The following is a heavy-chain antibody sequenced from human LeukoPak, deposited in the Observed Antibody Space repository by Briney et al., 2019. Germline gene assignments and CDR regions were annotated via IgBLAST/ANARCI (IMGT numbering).Heavy chain of an antibody. J-gene: IGHJ5*02. V-gene: IGHV4-59*01. CDR1: GGSISSYY. Sequence: SETLSLTCTVSGGSISSYYWSWMRQPPGKGLEWIGYIYYSGSTNYNPSLKSRVTISVDTSKNQFSLKLSSVTAADTAVYYCARDISSSWYVEYVRGSGWFDPWGQGTLVTVSP. D-gene: IGHD6-13*01. CDR3: ARDISSSWYVEYVRGSGWFDP. CDR2: IYYSGST.